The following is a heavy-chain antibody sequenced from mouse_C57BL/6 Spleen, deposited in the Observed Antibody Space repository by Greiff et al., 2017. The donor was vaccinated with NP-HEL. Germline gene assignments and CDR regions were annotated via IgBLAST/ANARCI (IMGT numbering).Heavy chain of an antibody. D-gene: IGHD2-2*01. V-gene: IGHV5-9-1*02. CDR2: ISSGGDYI. Sequence: EVQGVESGEGLVKPGGSLKLSCAASGFTFSSYAMSWVRQTPEKRLEWVAYISSGGDYIYYADTVKGRFTISRDNARNTLYLQMSSLKSEDTAMYYCTSDGYDVFAYWGQGTLVTVSA. CDR1: GFTFSSYA. J-gene: IGHJ3*01. CDR3: TSDGYDVFAY.